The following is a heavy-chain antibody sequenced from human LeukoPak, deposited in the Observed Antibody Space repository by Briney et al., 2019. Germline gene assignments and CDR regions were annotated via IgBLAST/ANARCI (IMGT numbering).Heavy chain of an antibody. J-gene: IGHJ4*02. D-gene: IGHD6-19*01. CDR2: ISYDGSNK. V-gene: IGHV3-30*18. CDR1: GFTFTSYG. Sequence: GGSLRLSCAASGFTFTSYGMHWVRQAPGKGLEWVAVISYDGSNKYYADSVKGRFTISRDNSKNTLYLQMNSLRAEDTAVYNCAKDPDSCSSSGCRFFDYWGQGTLVTVSS. CDR3: AKDPDSCSSSGCRFFDY.